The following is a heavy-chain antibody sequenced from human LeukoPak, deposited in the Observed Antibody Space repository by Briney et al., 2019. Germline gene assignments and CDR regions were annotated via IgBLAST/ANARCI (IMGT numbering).Heavy chain of an antibody. J-gene: IGHJ3*02. CDR3: ARETSSFWSAPWRAFDI. CDR2: ISSGSSYI. CDR1: GFTFSSYS. Sequence: GGSLRLSCAASGFTFSSYSMNWVRQAPGKGLEWVSSISSGSSYIYYADSVKGRFTISRDNAKNSLYLQMNSLRAEDTAVYYCARETSSFWSAPWRAFDIWGQGTMVTVSS. D-gene: IGHD3-3*01. V-gene: IGHV3-21*01.